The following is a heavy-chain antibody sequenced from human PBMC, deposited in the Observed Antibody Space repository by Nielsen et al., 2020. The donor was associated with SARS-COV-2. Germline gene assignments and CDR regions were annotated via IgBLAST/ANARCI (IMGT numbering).Heavy chain of an antibody. CDR1: GFTFSSYA. V-gene: IGHV3-30-3*01. D-gene: IGHD3-22*01. CDR3: ARDPTKYYYDSSGYGGFDP. J-gene: IGHJ5*02. Sequence: GESLKISCAASGFTFSSYAMHWVRQAPGKGLEWVAVISYDGSNKYYADSVKGRFTISRDNSKNTLYLQMNSLRAEDTAVYYCARDPTKYYYDSSGYGGFDPWGQGTLVTVSS. CDR2: ISYDGSNK.